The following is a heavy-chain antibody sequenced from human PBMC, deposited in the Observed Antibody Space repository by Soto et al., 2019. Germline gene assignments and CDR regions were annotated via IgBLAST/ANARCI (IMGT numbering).Heavy chain of an antibody. J-gene: IGHJ6*03. CDR3: ASDWFYMDV. V-gene: IGHV3-48*01. CDR2: SSSDGGTI. CDR1: GFTFSNYP. Sequence: GGSLRLSCAASGFTFSNYPMNWVRQAPGKGLEWISYSSSDGGTIYYADSVKGRFSISRDNAKNSLFLQMNSLRVEDTAVYYCASDWFYMDVWGKGTSVTVSS. D-gene: IGHD3-9*01.